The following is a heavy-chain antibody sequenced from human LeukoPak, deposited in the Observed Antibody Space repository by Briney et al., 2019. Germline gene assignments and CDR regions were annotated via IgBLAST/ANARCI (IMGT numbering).Heavy chain of an antibody. J-gene: IGHJ4*02. Sequence: SETLSLTCTVSGGSISSYYWSWIRQPPGKGLEWIGYIYYSGSTNYNPSPKSRVTISVDTSKNQFSLKLSSVTAADTAVYYCARYCSSTSCYGGLDYWGQGTLVTVSS. CDR2: IYYSGST. CDR3: ARYCSSTSCYGGLDY. CDR1: GGSISSYY. V-gene: IGHV4-59*01. D-gene: IGHD2-2*01.